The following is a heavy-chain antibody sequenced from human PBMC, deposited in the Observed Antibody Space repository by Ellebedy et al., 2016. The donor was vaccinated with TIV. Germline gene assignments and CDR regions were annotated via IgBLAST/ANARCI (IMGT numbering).Heavy chain of an antibody. J-gene: IGHJ4*02. CDR3: ARYDWNDSYYFDY. Sequence: AASVKVSCKASGYTFTSYGISWVRQAPGQGLEWMGWISAYNGNTNYAQKLQGRVTMTKDTSTSTAYMELRSLRSDDPAVYYCARYDWNDSYYFDYWGQGTLVTVSS. CDR2: ISAYNGNT. CDR1: GYTFTSYG. V-gene: IGHV1-18*04. D-gene: IGHD1-1*01.